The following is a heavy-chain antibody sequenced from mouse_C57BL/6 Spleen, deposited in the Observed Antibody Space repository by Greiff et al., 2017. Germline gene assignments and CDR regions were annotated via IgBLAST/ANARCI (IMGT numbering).Heavy chain of an antibody. D-gene: IGHD2-4*01. CDR3: ARHDYGMDY. CDR1: GFTFSDYG. J-gene: IGHJ4*01. CDR2: ISNLAYSI. Sequence: EVHLVESGGGLVQPGGSLKLSCAASGFTFSDYGMAWVRQAPRKGPEWVAVISNLAYSIYYADTVTGRFTISRENAKNTLYLEMSSLRSEDTAMYYCARHDYGMDYWGQGTSVTVSS. V-gene: IGHV5-15*01.